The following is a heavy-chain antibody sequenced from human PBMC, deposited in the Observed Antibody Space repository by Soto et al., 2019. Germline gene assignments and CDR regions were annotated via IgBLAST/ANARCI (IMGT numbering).Heavy chain of an antibody. CDR3: ARFHNFGFILSAMAV. CDR2: INPSSGRT. CDR1: GGTFSSYA. V-gene: IGHV1-46*01. Sequence: GASVKVSCKASGGTFSSYAISWVRQAPGQGLEWMGIINPSSGRTSYAQNFQGRVTMTSDTSTSIVYMEMSSLKSEDTAVYYCARFHNFGFILSAMAVCGQGTSVTVSS. D-gene: IGHD3-3*01. J-gene: IGHJ6*02.